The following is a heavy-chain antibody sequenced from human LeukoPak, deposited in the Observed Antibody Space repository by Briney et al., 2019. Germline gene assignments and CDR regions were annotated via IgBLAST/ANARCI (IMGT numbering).Heavy chain of an antibody. CDR3: ARSSGYYLGDYYFDY. D-gene: IGHD3-22*01. J-gene: IGHJ4*02. CDR1: GGSISSHY. V-gene: IGHV4-59*11. CDR2: IYYSGST. Sequence: PSETLSLTCTVSGGSISSHYWSWIRQPPGKGLEWIGYIYYSGSTNYNPSLKSRVTMSVDTSKNQFSLKLSSVTAADTAVYYCARSSGYYLGDYYFDYWGQGTLVTVSS.